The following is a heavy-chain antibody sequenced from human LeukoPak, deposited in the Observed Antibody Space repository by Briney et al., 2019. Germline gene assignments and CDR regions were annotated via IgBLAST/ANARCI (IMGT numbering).Heavy chain of an antibody. CDR1: GGSFSGYY. CDR3: ARLSLYDTRNDY. CDR2: INHSGST. V-gene: IGHV4-34*01. J-gene: IGHJ4*02. Sequence: SETLSLTCAVYGGSFSGYYWSWIRQPPGKGLEWIGEINHSGSTKYNPALKSRVTISVDTSKNQFSLKLSSVTAADTAVYYCARLSLYDTRNDYWGQGTLVTVSS. D-gene: IGHD3-22*01.